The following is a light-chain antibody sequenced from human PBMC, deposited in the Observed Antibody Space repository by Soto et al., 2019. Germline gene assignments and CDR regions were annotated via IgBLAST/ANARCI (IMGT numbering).Light chain of an antibody. CDR1: QSVSNN. Sequence: EIVMTHSPATLSVSPGERATLSFSASQSVSNNLAWYQQKPGQAPRLLIYDASNRATGIPARFSGSGSGTDFTLTISSLEPEDFAVYYCQQRSNWPPTFGGGTKVDI. CDR2: DAS. J-gene: IGKJ4*01. V-gene: IGKV3-11*01. CDR3: QQRSNWPPT.